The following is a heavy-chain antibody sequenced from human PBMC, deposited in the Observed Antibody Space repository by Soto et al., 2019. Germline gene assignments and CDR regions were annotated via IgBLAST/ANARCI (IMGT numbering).Heavy chain of an antibody. V-gene: IGHV6-1*01. CDR3: ARDLAPSHSSSWGNWFDP. CDR2: TYYRSKWYN. D-gene: IGHD6-13*01. J-gene: IGHJ5*02. CDR1: GDSVSSNSAA. Sequence: SQTLSLTCAISGDSVSSNSAAWNWIRQSPSRGLEWLGRTYYRSKWYNDYAVSVKSRIAINPDTSKNQFSLQLNSVPPEDTAVYYCARDLAPSHSSSWGNWFDPWGQGTLVTVSS.